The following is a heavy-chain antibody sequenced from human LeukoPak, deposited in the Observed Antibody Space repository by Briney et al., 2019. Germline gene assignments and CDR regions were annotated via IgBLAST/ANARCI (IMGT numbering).Heavy chain of an antibody. V-gene: IGHV4-39*01. CDR1: GGSISSSNYY. Sequence: SETLSLACTVSGGSISSSNYYWGWIRQPPGKGLEWIGSIYYSGSTYYNPSLKSRVTISVDTSKNQFSLKLSSVTAADTAVYYCARLTIFGVVINYWGQGTLVTVSS. D-gene: IGHD3-3*01. J-gene: IGHJ4*02. CDR3: ARLTIFGVVINY. CDR2: IYYSGST.